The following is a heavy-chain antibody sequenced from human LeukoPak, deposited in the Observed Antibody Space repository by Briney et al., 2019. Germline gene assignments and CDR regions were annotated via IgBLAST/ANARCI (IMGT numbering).Heavy chain of an antibody. CDR2: INPNSGGT. CDR3: ARDREGYDILTGPGAAFDI. V-gene: IGHV1-2*02. Sequence: ASVKVSCKASGYTFTGYYMHWVRQAPGQGLEWMGWINPNSGGTNYAQKLQGRVTMTRDTSISTAYMELSRLRSDDTAVYYCARDREGYDILTGPGAAFDIWGQGTMVTVSS. CDR1: GYTFTGYY. J-gene: IGHJ3*02. D-gene: IGHD3-9*01.